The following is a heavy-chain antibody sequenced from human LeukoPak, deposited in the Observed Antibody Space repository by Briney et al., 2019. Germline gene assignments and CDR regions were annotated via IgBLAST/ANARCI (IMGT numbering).Heavy chain of an antibody. CDR1: GGTFSSYA. CDR2: INPNSGGT. CDR3: AKFSSWYDPADY. Sequence: ASVKVSCKASGGTFSSYAISWVRQAPGQGLEWMGWINPNSGGTNYAQKFQGRVTMTRDTSISTAYMELSRLRSDDTAVYYCAKFSSWYDPADYWGQGTLVTVSS. D-gene: IGHD6-13*01. J-gene: IGHJ4*02. V-gene: IGHV1-2*02.